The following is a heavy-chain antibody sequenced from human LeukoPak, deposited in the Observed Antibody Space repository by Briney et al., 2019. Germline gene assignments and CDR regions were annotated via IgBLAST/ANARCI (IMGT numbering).Heavy chain of an antibody. Sequence: SETLSLTCSVSGGSISNYYWSWIRQPPGKGLEWIGYIYYSGSTNYNPSLKSRVTISVDTSKNQFSLKLNSVTAADTAVYYCARTYYDFWSGYPHFDYWGQGTLVTVSS. CDR2: IYYSGST. V-gene: IGHV4-59*01. CDR1: GGSISNYY. D-gene: IGHD3-3*01. J-gene: IGHJ4*02. CDR3: ARTYYDFWSGYPHFDY.